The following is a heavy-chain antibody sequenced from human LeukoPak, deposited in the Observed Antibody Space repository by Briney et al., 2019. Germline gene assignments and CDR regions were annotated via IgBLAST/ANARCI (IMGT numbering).Heavy chain of an antibody. J-gene: IGHJ4*02. Sequence: PGGSLRLSCVASGFTFITYAMTWVRQAPGKGLEWVSTITSSGDKTYDADSVKGRFTLSRDNSKNTMYLQMNSLRAEDTAVYYCAKDLSWNDGSEDYWGQGTLVTVSS. D-gene: IGHD1-1*01. V-gene: IGHV3-23*01. CDR2: ITSSGDKT. CDR1: GFTFITYA. CDR3: AKDLSWNDGSEDY.